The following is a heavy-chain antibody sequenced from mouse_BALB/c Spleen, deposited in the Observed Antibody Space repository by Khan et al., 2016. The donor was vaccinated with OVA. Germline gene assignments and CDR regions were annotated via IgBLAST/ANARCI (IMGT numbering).Heavy chain of an antibody. V-gene: IGHV9-1*02. J-gene: IGHJ1*01. Sequence: QIQLVQSGPELKKPGETVRISCKASGYTFTDHAMNWLKQAPGKDLKWMGWINTYTGEPTYTDDFKGRFAFSLATSAITAYLQINNLKNEDMATYFGAKGYWYFDVWGAGTTVTVSS. CDR2: INTYTGEP. CDR3: AKGYWYFDV. CDR1: GYTFTDHA.